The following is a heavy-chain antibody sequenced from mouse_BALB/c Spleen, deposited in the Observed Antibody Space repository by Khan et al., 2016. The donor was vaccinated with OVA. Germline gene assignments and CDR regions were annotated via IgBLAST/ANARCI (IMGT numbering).Heavy chain of an antibody. CDR2: ISYSGST. CDR1: GYSITSDYA. Sequence: EVKLEVSGPGLVKPSQSLSLTCTVTGYSITSDYAWNWIRQFPGNKLEWMGYISYSGSTSYNPSLKSRISITRDTSKNQFFLQLNSVTAEDTATYYCERRGDGYYGAMDYWGQGTSVTVSS. CDR3: ERRGDGYYGAMDY. D-gene: IGHD2-3*01. V-gene: IGHV3-2*02. J-gene: IGHJ4*01.